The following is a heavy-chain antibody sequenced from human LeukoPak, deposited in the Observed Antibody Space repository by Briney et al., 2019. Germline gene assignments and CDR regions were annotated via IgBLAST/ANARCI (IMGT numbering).Heavy chain of an antibody. CDR1: GGSISSYY. J-gene: IGHJ4*02. CDR3: ARDPGSGWYNQIDY. CDR2: IYTSGST. V-gene: IGHV4-4*07. Sequence: SETLSLTCTVSGGSISSYYWSWIRQPAGKGLEWIGRIYTSGSTNYNPSLKSRVTMSVDTSKNQFSLKLSSVTAADTAVYYCARDPGSGWYNQIDYWGQGTLDTVSS. D-gene: IGHD6-19*01.